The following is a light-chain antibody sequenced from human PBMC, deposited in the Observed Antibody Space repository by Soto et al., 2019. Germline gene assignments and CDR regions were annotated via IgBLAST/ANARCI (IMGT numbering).Light chain of an antibody. CDR3: SSYTRSATYV. V-gene: IGLV2-14*03. CDR1: SSDVGGYNY. J-gene: IGLJ1*01. Sequence: YALTQPASVSGSPGQTVTISRTGNSSDVGGYNYVSWYQQHPGKAPKLMIYDVNNRLSGVSSRFSGSKSGNTASLTISGLQAEDEADYYCSSYTRSATYVFATGTKVTVL. CDR2: DVN.